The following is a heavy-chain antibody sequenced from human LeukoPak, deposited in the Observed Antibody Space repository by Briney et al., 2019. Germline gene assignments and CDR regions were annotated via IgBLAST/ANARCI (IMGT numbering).Heavy chain of an antibody. D-gene: IGHD3-22*01. CDR3: ARDQRYYDSSGTLL. J-gene: IGHJ4*02. V-gene: IGHV3-48*03. Sequence: GGSLRLSRAASGFTFDTYEMNWVRQAPGKGLEWVSYISSSGSTIYYADSVKGRFTISRDNAKNSLYLQMNSLRAEDTAVYYCARDQRYYDSSGTLLWGQGTLVTVSS. CDR2: ISSSGSTI. CDR1: GFTFDTYE.